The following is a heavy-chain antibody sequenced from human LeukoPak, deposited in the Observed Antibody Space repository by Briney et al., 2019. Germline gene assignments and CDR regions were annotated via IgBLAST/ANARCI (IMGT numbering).Heavy chain of an antibody. Sequence: ASVKVSCKASGYTFTSYGISWVRQAPGQGLEWMGWISAYNGNTNYAQKLQGRVTMTTDTSTSTAYMELRSLRSDDTAVYYCARGFRNYDILTGYYRFDPWGQGTLVTVSS. CDR1: GYTFTSYG. D-gene: IGHD3-9*01. CDR2: ISAYNGNT. CDR3: ARGFRNYDILTGYYRFDP. J-gene: IGHJ5*02. V-gene: IGHV1-18*01.